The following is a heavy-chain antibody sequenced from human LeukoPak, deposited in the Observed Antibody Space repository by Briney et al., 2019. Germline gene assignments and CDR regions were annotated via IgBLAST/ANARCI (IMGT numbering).Heavy chain of an antibody. Sequence: PSKTLSLTCTVSGGSISSSSYYWGWIRQPPGKGLEWIGSIYYSGNTYYNPSLKSRVTISVDTSKNQFSLKLSSVTAADTAVYYCAAVLAIEWFGEAYQNWFDPWGQGTLVTVSS. CDR2: IYYSGNT. D-gene: IGHD3-10*01. CDR1: GGSISSSSYY. J-gene: IGHJ5*02. V-gene: IGHV4-39*01. CDR3: AAVLAIEWFGEAYQNWFDP.